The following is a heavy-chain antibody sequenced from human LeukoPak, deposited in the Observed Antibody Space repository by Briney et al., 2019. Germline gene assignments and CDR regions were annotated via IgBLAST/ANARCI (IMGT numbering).Heavy chain of an antibody. D-gene: IGHD2-15*01. Sequence: GGSLRLSCAASGFTFSSYGMHWVRQAPGKGLEWVAVISYDGSNKYYADSVKGRFTISRDNSKNTLYLQMNSLRAEDTAVYYCAKDLWRYCSGGSCYYVDYWGKGTLVTVSS. V-gene: IGHV3-30*18. J-gene: IGHJ4*02. CDR3: AKDLWRYCSGGSCYYVDY. CDR1: GFTFSSYG. CDR2: ISYDGSNK.